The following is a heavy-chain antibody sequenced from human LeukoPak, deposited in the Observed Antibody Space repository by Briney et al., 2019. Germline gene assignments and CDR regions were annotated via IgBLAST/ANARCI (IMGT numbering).Heavy chain of an antibody. V-gene: IGHV4-30-4*01. CDR3: ARDQSGYCSSTSCYVTGSPDWFDP. J-gene: IGHJ5*02. Sequence: PSETLSLTCTVSGGSISSGDYYWSWIRQPPGKGLEWIGYIYYSGSTYYNPSLKSRVTISVDTSKNQFSLKLSSVTAADTAVYYCARDQSGYCSSTSCYVTGSPDWFDPWGQGTLVTVSS. D-gene: IGHD2-2*03. CDR1: GGSISSGDYY. CDR2: IYYSGST.